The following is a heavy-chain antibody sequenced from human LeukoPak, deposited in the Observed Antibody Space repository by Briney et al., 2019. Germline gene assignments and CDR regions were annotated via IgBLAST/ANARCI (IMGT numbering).Heavy chain of an antibody. D-gene: IGHD5-12*01. CDR1: GGSISSYY. CDR3: ARRRGDGYNVIFDY. Sequence: SETLSLTCTVSGGSISSYYWSWIRQPPGKGLEWIGYIYYSGSTNYNPSLKSRVTISVDTSKNQFSLKLSSVTAADTAVYYCARRRGDGYNVIFDYWGQGTLVTVSS. CDR2: IYYSGST. J-gene: IGHJ4*02. V-gene: IGHV4-59*08.